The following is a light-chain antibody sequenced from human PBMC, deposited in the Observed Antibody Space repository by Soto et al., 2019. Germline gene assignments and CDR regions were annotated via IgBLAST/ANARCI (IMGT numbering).Light chain of an antibody. CDR1: SSNIGAGYE. J-gene: IGLJ3*02. V-gene: IGLV1-40*01. Sequence: QSALTQPPSVSGAPGQRVTISCTGSSSNIGAGYEVHWYQQLPGPAPQLLIYGDRYRPAGVPDRFSGSKSGTSVSLAITGLQAEDEADYHCQSYDSSLSGMVFGGGTKLTVL. CDR3: QSYDSSLSGMV. CDR2: GDR.